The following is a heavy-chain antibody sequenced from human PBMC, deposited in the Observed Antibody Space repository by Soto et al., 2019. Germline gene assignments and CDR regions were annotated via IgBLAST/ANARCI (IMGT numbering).Heavy chain of an antibody. V-gene: IGHV1-18*01. CDR2: ISAYNGNT. CDR3: ARDRYYDYIWGIYRSVSTPTDY. CDR1: GYTFTSYG. D-gene: IGHD3-16*02. J-gene: IGHJ4*02. Sequence: QVQLVQSGAEVKKPGASVKVSCKASGYTFTSYGISWVRQAPGQGLEWMGWISAYNGNTNYAQKLQGRVTMTTDTSTSTAYMELRSLRSEDTAVYYCARDRYYDYIWGIYRSVSTPTDYWGQGTLVTVSS.